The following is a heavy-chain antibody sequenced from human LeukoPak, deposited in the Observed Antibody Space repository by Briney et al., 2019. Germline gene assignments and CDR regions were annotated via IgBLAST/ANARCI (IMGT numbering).Heavy chain of an antibody. CDR1: GGSISSSYY. V-gene: IGHV4-39*01. CDR3: ATPGDYGDYVDAFDI. J-gene: IGHJ3*02. D-gene: IGHD4-17*01. Sequence: SETLSLTCTVSGGSISSSYYWGWIRQPPGKGLEWIGSIYYSGSTYYNPSLKSRVTISVDTSKNQFSLKLSSVTAADTAVYYCATPGDYGDYVDAFDIWGQGTMVTVSS. CDR2: IYYSGST.